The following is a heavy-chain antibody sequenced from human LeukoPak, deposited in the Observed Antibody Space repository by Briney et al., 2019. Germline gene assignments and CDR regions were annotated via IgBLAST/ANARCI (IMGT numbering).Heavy chain of an antibody. CDR1: VYTLTELS. D-gene: IGHD2-2*01. V-gene: IGHV1-24*01. CDR2: FDPEDGET. J-gene: IGHJ5*02. Sequence: ASVKVSCKVSVYTLTELSMHWVRQAPGKGREGVGGFDPEDGETIYEQKFQGRVTMTEDTSTDTAYMELSSLRSEDTAVYYCATQKGYCSSTSCYWFDPWGQGTLVTVSS. CDR3: ATQKGYCSSTSCYWFDP.